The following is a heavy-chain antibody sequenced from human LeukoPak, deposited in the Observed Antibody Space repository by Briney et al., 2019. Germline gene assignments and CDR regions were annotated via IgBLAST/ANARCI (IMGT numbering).Heavy chain of an antibody. V-gene: IGHV4-38-2*01. D-gene: IGHD2-21*01. CDR2: IYHSGST. CDR3: ASFHCGGDCYDY. J-gene: IGHJ4*02. CDR1: GYSISSGYY. Sequence: SETLSLTCAVSGYSISSGYYRGWIRQPPGKGLEWIGSIYHSGSTYYNPSLKSRVTISVDTSKNQFSLKLSSVTAADTAVYYCASFHCGGDCYDYWGQGTLVTVSS.